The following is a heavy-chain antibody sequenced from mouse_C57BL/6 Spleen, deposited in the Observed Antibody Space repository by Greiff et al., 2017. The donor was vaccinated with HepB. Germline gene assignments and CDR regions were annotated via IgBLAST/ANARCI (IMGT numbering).Heavy chain of an antibody. D-gene: IGHD1-1*01. J-gene: IGHJ2*01. Sequence: EVQLVESGGGLVKPGGSLKLSCAASGFTFSSYAMSWVRQTPEKRLEWVATISDGGSYTYYPDNVKGRFTISRDNAKNNLYLQMSHLKSEDTAMYYCARRGYYGSSPHYFDYWGQGTTLTVSS. CDR2: ISDGGSYT. CDR1: GFTFSSYA. CDR3: ARRGYYGSSPHYFDY. V-gene: IGHV5-4*01.